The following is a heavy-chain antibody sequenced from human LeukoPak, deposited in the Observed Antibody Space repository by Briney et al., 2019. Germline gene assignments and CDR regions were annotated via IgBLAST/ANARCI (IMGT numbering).Heavy chain of an antibody. D-gene: IGHD1-26*01. CDR3: ARLALQEVGATQTYYLDY. Sequence: PSETLSLTCTVSGGSISSGSYYWSWIRQPPGKGLEWIGYIYYSGSTNYNPSLKSRVTISVDTSKNQFSLKLSSVTAADTAMYYCARLALQEVGATQTYYLDYWGQGTLVTVSS. J-gene: IGHJ4*02. CDR2: IYYSGST. V-gene: IGHV4-61*01. CDR1: GGSISSGSYY.